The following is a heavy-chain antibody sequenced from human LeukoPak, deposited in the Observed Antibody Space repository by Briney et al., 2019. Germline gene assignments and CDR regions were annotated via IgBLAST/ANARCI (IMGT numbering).Heavy chain of an antibody. CDR2: IYYSGST. Sequence: PSETLSLTCTVSGGSISSYYWSWIRQPPGKGLEWIGYIYYSGSTNYNPSLKSRVTISVDTSKNQFSLKLSSVTAADTAVYYCARYSGSYYRHFDYWGQGTLVTVSS. V-gene: IGHV4-59*01. D-gene: IGHD1-26*01. CDR3: ARYSGSYYRHFDY. J-gene: IGHJ4*02. CDR1: GGSISSYY.